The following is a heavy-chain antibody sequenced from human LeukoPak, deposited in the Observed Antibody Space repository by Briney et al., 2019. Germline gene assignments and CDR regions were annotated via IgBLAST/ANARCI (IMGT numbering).Heavy chain of an antibody. Sequence: GDPLKISCKGSGYIFTTYWIGWVRQMPGKGLEWMGIIYPGDSDTRYSPSFQGQVTISADKSTNTAYLQWKSLKASDTAMYYCARGDVVRGVSWFDSWGQGALVTVSS. J-gene: IGHJ5*01. CDR2: IYPGDSDT. CDR1: GYIFTTYW. D-gene: IGHD2-21*02. CDR3: ARGDVVRGVSWFDS. V-gene: IGHV5-51*01.